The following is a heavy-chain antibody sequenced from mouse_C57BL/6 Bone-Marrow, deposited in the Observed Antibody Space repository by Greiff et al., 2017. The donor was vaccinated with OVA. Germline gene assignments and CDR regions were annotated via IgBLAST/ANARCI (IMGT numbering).Heavy chain of an antibody. CDR1: GFTFTDYY. CDR3: ARGGYYGSSYGRYFDV. D-gene: IGHD1-1*01. Sequence: EVKLVESGPVLVKPGPSVKISCKASGFTFTDYYMHWVKQSHGKSLEWIGLVYPYNGGTSYNQKFKGKATLTVDTSSSTAYMELNSLTSEDSAVYYCARGGYYGSSYGRYFDVWGTGTTVTVSS. J-gene: IGHJ1*03. CDR2: VYPYNGGT. V-gene: IGHV1-36*01.